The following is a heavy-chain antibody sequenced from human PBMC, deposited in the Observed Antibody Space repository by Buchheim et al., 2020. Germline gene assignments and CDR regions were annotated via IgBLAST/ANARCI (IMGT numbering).Heavy chain of an antibody. Sequence: QVQLQQWGAGLLKPSETLSLTCAVYGGSFSGYYWSWIRQLPGKGLEWIGEINHSGSTNSNPSLKSRVPISVDTSKNQFSLKLSSVTAADTAVYYCARVDYRKYGMDVWGQGTT. V-gene: IGHV4-34*01. D-gene: IGHD4-11*01. CDR3: ARVDYRKYGMDV. J-gene: IGHJ6*02. CDR2: INHSGST. CDR1: GGSFSGYY.